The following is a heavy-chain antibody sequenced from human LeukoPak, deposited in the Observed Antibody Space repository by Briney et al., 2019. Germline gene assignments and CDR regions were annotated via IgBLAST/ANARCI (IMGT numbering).Heavy chain of an antibody. V-gene: IGHV3-21*05. CDR1: GFTFSRFA. CDR2: INTDSSDI. J-gene: IGHJ4*02. Sequence: GGSLRLSCAASGFTFSRFAMNWVRQAPGKGLDWDSYINTDSSDIHYADSVKGRFTISRDNARNTLYLQRSSLRAEDSAVYYCARDTFQPGLIDSWGQGTLVTVSS. D-gene: IGHD2-2*01. CDR3: ARDTFQPGLIDS.